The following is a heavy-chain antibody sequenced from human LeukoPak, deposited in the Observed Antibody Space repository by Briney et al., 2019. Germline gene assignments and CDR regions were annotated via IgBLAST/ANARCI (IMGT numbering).Heavy chain of an antibody. CDR3: AKDLVTMVRGVIPNWFDP. V-gene: IGHV3-30*18. D-gene: IGHD3-10*01. CDR2: ISYDGSNK. J-gene: IGHJ5*02. CDR1: GFTFSSYG. Sequence: GGSLRLSCAASGFTFSSYGMHWVRQAPGKGLEWGAVISYDGSNKYYADSVKGRFTISRDNSKNTLYLQMNSLRAEDTAVYYCAKDLVTMVRGVIPNWFDPWGQGTLVTVSS.